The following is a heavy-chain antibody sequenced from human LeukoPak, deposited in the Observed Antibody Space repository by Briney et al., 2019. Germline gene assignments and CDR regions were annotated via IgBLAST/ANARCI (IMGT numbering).Heavy chain of an antibody. J-gene: IGHJ3*02. D-gene: IGHD3-22*01. CDR1: GFTFSSYA. Sequence: PGGSLRLSCAASGFTFSSYAMSWVRQAPGKGLEWVSAISGSGGSTYYADSVKGRFTISRDNSKNTLYLQMNSLRAEDTAVYYCWYYDSSGYYRSHAFDIWGQGTMVTVSS. V-gene: IGHV3-23*01. CDR3: WYYDSSGYYRSHAFDI. CDR2: ISGSGGST.